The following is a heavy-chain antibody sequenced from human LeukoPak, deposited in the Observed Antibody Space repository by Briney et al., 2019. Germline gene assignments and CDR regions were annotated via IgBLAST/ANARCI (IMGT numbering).Heavy chain of an antibody. V-gene: IGHV3-48*03. J-gene: IGHJ3*02. CDR1: GFTFSSYE. Sequence: PGGSLRLSCAASGFTFSSYEMNWVRQAPGKGLEWVSYISTRGSTEYYADSVKGRFTISRDNSKNTLYLQMNSLRAEDTAVYYCAKDIGLWGGYYYDSSGPLIWGQGTMVTVSS. D-gene: IGHD3-22*01. CDR3: AKDIGLWGGYYYDSSGPLI. CDR2: ISTRGSTE.